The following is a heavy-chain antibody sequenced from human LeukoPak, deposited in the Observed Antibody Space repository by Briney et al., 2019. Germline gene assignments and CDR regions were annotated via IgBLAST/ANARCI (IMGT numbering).Heavy chain of an antibody. J-gene: IGHJ3*02. V-gene: IGHV4-34*01. CDR1: GGSFSAYY. D-gene: IGHD3-3*01. CDR2: INHSGST. Sequence: PSETLSLTCAVYGGSFSAYYWSWIRQPPGNGLEWIGEINHSGSTNYNPSLKSRVTISVDTSKNPFSLKLSSVTAADTAVYYCASPRRRPDFWSGSYNAFDIWGQGTMVTVSS. CDR3: ASPRRRPDFWSGSYNAFDI.